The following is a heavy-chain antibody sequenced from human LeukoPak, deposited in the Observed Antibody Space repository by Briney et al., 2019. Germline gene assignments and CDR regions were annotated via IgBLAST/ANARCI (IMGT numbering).Heavy chain of an antibody. Sequence: SETLSLTCAVYGGSFSGDQWSRIRQSPEKGLEWIGEINQSGSTHYNPSLKSRVTVSIDTSKNQFSLNLNSVTAADTAVYYCARRPDGFDIWDQGTMVTVSS. CDR1: GGSFSGDQ. V-gene: IGHV4-34*01. CDR3: ARRPDGFDI. CDR2: INQSGST. J-gene: IGHJ3*02.